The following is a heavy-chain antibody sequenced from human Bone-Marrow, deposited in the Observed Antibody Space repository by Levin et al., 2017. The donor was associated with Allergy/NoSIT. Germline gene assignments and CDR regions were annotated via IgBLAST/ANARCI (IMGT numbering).Heavy chain of an antibody. Sequence: KASETLSLTCSVSGASMTTNSYHWGWFRQPPGKGLEWIGSIHYSGTSYLNPSLESRVTISVDTSKSQFSLMLRSVTAADTAMFYCVRRAGCNGVNCYYGVDVWGQGTTVIVSS. CDR3: VRRAGCNGVNCYYGVDV. V-gene: IGHV4-39*01. D-gene: IGHD2-8*01. J-gene: IGHJ6*02. CDR1: GASMTTNSYH. CDR2: IHYSGTS.